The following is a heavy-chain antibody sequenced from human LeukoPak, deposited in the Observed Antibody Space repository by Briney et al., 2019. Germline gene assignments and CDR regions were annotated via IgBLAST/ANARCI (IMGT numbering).Heavy chain of an antibody. CDR3: ARDVYGSAEFDY. V-gene: IGHV1-2*06. J-gene: IGHJ4*02. Sequence: ASVKVSCKASGYTFTAYYIHWVRQAPGQGLGWMGRINPNSGGTNYAQKFQGKVTMTRDTSFSTSYMEVSRLRSDDTAVYYCARDVYGSAEFDYWGQGTLVTVSS. CDR2: INPNSGGT. CDR1: GYTFTAYY. D-gene: IGHD6-19*01.